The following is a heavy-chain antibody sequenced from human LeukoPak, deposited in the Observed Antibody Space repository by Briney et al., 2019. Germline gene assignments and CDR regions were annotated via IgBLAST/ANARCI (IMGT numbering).Heavy chain of an antibody. CDR3: ARGRGESSGPFDY. Sequence: KPSETLSLTCAVYGASLSGYYWGWVRQPPGKGMEWVGEINHSGSTNYNPPLKSPVTISVDPSKNQFSLKLSSVTAADTAVYYCARGRGESSGPFDYSGQGTLVTVSS. CDR2: INHSGST. CDR1: GASLSGYY. J-gene: IGHJ4*02. D-gene: IGHD6-19*01. V-gene: IGHV4-34*01.